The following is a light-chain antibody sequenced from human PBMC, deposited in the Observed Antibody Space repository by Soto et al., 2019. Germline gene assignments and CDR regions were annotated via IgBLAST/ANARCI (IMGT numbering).Light chain of an antibody. J-gene: IGKJ1*01. CDR2: GAS. CDR1: QGVSSD. Sequence: EIVMTQSPATLSVSPGERVTLAGRASQGVSSDVAWHQQRPGQAPRLLIYGASTRATGIPARFSGSGSGTEFTLTISYLQSEDFATYYCQQYNHWPLTFGQGTKVDIK. V-gene: IGKV3-15*01. CDR3: QQYNHWPLT.